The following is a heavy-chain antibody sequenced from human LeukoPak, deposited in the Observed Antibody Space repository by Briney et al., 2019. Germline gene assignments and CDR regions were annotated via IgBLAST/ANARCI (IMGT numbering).Heavy chain of an antibody. Sequence: ASVKVSCKASGYTFTGYYMHWVRQAPGQGLEWMGWINPNSGGTNYAQKFQGRVTMTRDTSISTAYMELSRLRSDDTAVYYCARTSGLAMVRGLVYYGMDVWGQGTTVTVSS. V-gene: IGHV1-2*02. J-gene: IGHJ6*02. CDR1: GYTFTGYY. CDR2: INPNSGGT. D-gene: IGHD3-10*01. CDR3: ARTSGLAMVRGLVYYGMDV.